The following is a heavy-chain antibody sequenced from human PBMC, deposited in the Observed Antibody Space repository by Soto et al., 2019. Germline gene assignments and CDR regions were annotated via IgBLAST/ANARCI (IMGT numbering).Heavy chain of an antibody. CDR2: IIPMFDTP. Sequence: QVQLVQSGAEVKKPGSSVKVSCKASGGTFSSDSFSWVRQAPGQGLEWMGGIIPMFDTPIYAQKYQDRDTITADESTXXXXXXXXXXXXXXXXXYXXXXXXXXDRDFNYWGQGSLVTVSS. CDR1: GGTFSSDS. CDR3: XXXXXXDRDFNY. V-gene: IGHV1-69*12. J-gene: IGHJ4*02.